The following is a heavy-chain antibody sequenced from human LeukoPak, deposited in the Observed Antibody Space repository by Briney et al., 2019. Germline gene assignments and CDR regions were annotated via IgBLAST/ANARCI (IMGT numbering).Heavy chain of an antibody. CDR2: ISYDGSNK. CDR1: GFTFSSYA. Sequence: GGSLRLSCAASGFTFSSYAMHWVRQAPGKGLEWVAVISYDGSNKYYADSVKGRFTISRDNSKNTLYLQMNSLRAEDTAVYYCAGRVGAYNAFDIWGQGTMVTVSS. D-gene: IGHD1-26*01. J-gene: IGHJ3*02. CDR3: AGRVGAYNAFDI. V-gene: IGHV3-30-3*01.